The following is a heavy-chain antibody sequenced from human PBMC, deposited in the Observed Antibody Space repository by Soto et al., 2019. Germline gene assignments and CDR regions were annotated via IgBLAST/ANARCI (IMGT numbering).Heavy chain of an antibody. CDR1: GFTFSSYW. V-gene: IGHV3-7*05. D-gene: IGHD6-6*01. Sequence: EVQLVESGGGLVQPGGSLRLSCAASGFTFSSYWMSWVRQAPGKGLEWVANIKQDGSDKYYVDSVKGRFTISRDNAMKSLYVQMNSLRPEDTAIYYCAKVKSLAGQEWGQGTLVTVSS. CDR3: AKVKSLAGQE. CDR2: IKQDGSDK. J-gene: IGHJ4*02.